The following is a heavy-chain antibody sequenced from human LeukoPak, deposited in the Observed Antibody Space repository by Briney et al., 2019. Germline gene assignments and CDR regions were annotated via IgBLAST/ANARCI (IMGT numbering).Heavy chain of an antibody. J-gene: IGHJ4*02. CDR3: ARAVTGHYYGPRYFDY. D-gene: IGHD3-10*01. CDR2: INTNTGNP. V-gene: IGHV7-4-1*02. Sequence: ASVKVSCKASGYTFTGYYMHWVRQAPGQGLEWMGWINTNTGNPTYAQGLTGRFVFSLDTPVSTAYLQISSLKAEDTAVYYCARAVTGHYYGPRYFDYWGQGTLVTVSS. CDR1: GYTFTGYY.